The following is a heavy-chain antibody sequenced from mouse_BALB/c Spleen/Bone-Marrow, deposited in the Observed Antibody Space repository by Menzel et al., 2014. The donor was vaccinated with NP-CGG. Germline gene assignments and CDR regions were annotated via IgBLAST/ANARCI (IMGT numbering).Heavy chain of an antibody. D-gene: IGHD2-4*01. CDR3: AIALSTVITTWYFHA. J-gene: IGHJ1*01. CDR2: FAPGSGNT. V-gene: IGHV1S41*01. CDR1: GYTFTSYW. Sequence: DLVKPGASVKLSCKASGYTFTSYWINWINQRPGQGLEWIGRFAPGSGNTYYNDMFKGKATLTVDKSSSTPYIQPSSLSSEHSAVYFRAIALSTVITTWYFHAGGAGTTVTVSS.